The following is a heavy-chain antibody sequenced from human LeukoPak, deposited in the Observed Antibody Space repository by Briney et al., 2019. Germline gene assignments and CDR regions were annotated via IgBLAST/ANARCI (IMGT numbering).Heavy chain of an antibody. CDR2: IIPIFGTA. J-gene: IGHJ4*02. CDR1: GGTFSSYA. V-gene: IGHV1-69*13. CDR3: AREAGYSSGWYPDY. Sequence: EASVKVSCKASGGTFSSYAISWVRQAPGQGLEWMGGIIPIFGTANYAQKFQGRVTITADESTSTAYMELSSLRSEDTAVYYCAREAGYSSGWYPDYWGQGTLVTVSS. D-gene: IGHD6-19*01.